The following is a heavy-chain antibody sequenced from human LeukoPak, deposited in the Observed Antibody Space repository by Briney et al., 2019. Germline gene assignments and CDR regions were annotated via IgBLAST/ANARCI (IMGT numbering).Heavy chain of an antibody. J-gene: IGHJ4*02. V-gene: IGHV4-59*01. CDR2: IYYNGSP. CDR1: GASLISYY. D-gene: IGHD3-22*01. CDR3: ARDSRSYERSGYYHFAY. Sequence: PLETLSLTCTVSGASLISYYWNWIRQPPGKGLEWIGYIYYNGSPNYNPSLKSRVTVSQDTSKNQFSLKLTSVTAADTAVYYCARDSRSYERSGYYHFAYWGQGSLVTVSS.